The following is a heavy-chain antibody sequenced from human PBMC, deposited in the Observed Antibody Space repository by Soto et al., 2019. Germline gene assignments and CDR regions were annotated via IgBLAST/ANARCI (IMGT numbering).Heavy chain of an antibody. V-gene: IGHV5-51*01. D-gene: IGHD3-16*01. CDR3: ARLGIWSYGMDV. CDR1: GYSFTTYW. CDR2: IYPGNSDI. Sequence: GESLKISCQGSGYSFTTYWIGWVRQMPGKGLEWMGIIYPGNSDIRYSPSFQGQVTISADKSISTAYLKWSGLKASDTAMYYCARLGIWSYGMDVWGQGTTVTVSS. J-gene: IGHJ6*02.